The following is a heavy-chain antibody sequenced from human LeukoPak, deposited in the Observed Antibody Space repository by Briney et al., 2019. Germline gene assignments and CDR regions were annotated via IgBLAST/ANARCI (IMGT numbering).Heavy chain of an antibody. Sequence: SVKVSCTASGGTFSSYAISWVRQAPGQGLEWMGGIIPIFGTANYAQKFQGRVTITADESTSTAYMELSSLRSEDTAVYYCARGEMATIRYYYYYGMDVWGQGTTVTVSS. V-gene: IGHV1-69*13. CDR3: ARGEMATIRYYYYYGMDV. CDR2: IIPIFGTA. CDR1: GGTFSSYA. D-gene: IGHD5-24*01. J-gene: IGHJ6*02.